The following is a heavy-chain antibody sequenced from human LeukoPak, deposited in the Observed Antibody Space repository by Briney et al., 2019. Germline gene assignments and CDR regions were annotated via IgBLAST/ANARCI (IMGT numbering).Heavy chain of an antibody. V-gene: IGHV3-30*01. J-gene: IGHJ4*02. Sequence: ARSLRLSCAASGFTFSTYAMHWVRQAPGKGLEWVAVISYDGSHEYYADSVKGRFTISRDNSKNTLYLQMNSLRAEDTAVYYCARETVEAVSGYGGIDYWGQGTLVTVSS. D-gene: IGHD3-22*01. CDR2: ISYDGSHE. CDR1: GFTFSTYA. CDR3: ARETVEAVSGYGGIDY.